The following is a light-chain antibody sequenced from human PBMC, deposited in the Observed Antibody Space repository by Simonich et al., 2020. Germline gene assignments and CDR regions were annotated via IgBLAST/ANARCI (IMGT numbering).Light chain of an antibody. CDR2: AAS. V-gene: IGKV1-9*01. Sequence: IQLTQSPSFLSASVGDRVTITCRSSQGIRSYLAWYQQKPGQAPKLLIYAASTLQSGVPSRFSGSGSGTDYTLTSSSLQPEDFATYYCQQYYSTPLTFGGGTKVEIK. CDR1: QGIRSY. J-gene: IGKJ4*01. CDR3: QQYYSTPLT.